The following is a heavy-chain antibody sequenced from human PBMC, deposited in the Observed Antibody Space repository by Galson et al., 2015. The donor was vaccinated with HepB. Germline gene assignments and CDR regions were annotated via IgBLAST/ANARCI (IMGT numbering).Heavy chain of an antibody. CDR3: TRLPDIVVVVAATYGMDV. Sequence: SLRLSCAASGFTFSGSAMHWVRQASGKGLEWVGRIRSKANSYATAYAASVKGRFTISRDDSKNTAYLQMNSLKTEDTAVYYCTRLPDIVVVVAATYGMDVWGQGTTVTVSS. J-gene: IGHJ6*02. D-gene: IGHD2-15*01. V-gene: IGHV3-73*01. CDR2: IRSKANSYAT. CDR1: GFTFSGSA.